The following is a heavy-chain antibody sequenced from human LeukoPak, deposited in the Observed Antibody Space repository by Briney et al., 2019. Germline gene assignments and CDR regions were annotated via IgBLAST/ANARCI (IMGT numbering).Heavy chain of an antibody. CDR2: ISYDGSNK. J-gene: IGHJ6*02. V-gene: IGHV3-30*04. CDR1: GFTFSSYA. CDR3: ARDSHHGMDV. Sequence: GGSLRLSCAASGFTFSSYAMHWVRQAPGKGLEWVAVISYDGSNKYYADSVKGRFTISRDNSKNTLYLQMNSLRAEDTAVYYCARDSHHGMDVWGQGTTVTVSS.